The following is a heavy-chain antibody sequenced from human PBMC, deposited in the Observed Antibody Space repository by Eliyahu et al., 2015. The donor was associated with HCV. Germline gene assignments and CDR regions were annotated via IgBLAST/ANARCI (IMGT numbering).Heavy chain of an antibody. CDR3: ARLRWEELGGWQWFDP. J-gene: IGHJ5*02. CDR2: IDWDDDK. V-gene: IGHV2-70*01. Sequence: QVTLRESGPALVKSTQTLTLTCAFSGFSLTTRGMCVSWIRQLPGKAPEWLALIDWDDDKFYTSSLKPRLSISRDTSKNQVVLTMTNMDPVDTGTYFCARLRWEELGGWQWFDPWGPGTPVTVSS. CDR1: GFSLTTRGMC. D-gene: IGHD3-16*01.